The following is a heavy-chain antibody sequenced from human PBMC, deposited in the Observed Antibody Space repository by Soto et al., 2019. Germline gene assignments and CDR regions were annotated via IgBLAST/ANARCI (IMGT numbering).Heavy chain of an antibody. J-gene: IGHJ6*02. D-gene: IGHD2-15*01. CDR2: ISPSTSHI. CDR3: SGCSGGACHQNYGMDV. V-gene: IGHV3-21*01. Sequence: EVHLVESGGGLVKPGGSLRLSCAVSGFTFSSCTMNWVRQAPGKGLEWVSSISPSTSHIYYADSVKGRFTISRDNAKNSLFLQMNCLRAADTAVYYCSGCSGGACHQNYGMDVWGQGTTVTVSS. CDR1: GFTFSSCT.